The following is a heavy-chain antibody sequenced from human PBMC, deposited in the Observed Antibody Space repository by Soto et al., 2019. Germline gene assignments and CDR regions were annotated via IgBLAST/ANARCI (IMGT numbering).Heavy chain of an antibody. CDR2: ISWNSGSI. Sequence: EVQLVESGGGLVQPGRSLRLSCAASGFTFDDYAMHWVRQAPGKGLEWVSGISWNSGSIGYADSVKGRFTISRDNAKNSLYLQMNSLRAEDTALYYCAKPPGADYSNDQWYFDLWGRGTLVTVSS. CDR1: GFTFDDYA. J-gene: IGHJ2*01. V-gene: IGHV3-9*01. D-gene: IGHD4-4*01. CDR3: AKPPGADYSNDQWYFDL.